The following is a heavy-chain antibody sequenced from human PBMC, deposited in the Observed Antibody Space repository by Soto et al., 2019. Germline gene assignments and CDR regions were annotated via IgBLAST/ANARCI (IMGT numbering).Heavy chain of an antibody. CDR1: GFTFSSHS. CDR3: AREPGVSSGWYVDY. J-gene: IGHJ4*02. V-gene: IGHV3-21*01. CDR2: ITSSSSYI. Sequence: GGSLRLSCAASGFTFSSHSMNWVRQAPGKGLEWVSSITSSSSYINYADSVKGRFTISRDNAKTSLYLQMNSLRAEDTAVYYCAREPGVSSGWYVDYWGQGTLVTSPQ. D-gene: IGHD6-19*01.